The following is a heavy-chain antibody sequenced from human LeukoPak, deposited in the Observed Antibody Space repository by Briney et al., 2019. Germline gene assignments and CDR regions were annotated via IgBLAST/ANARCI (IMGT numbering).Heavy chain of an antibody. D-gene: IGHD2-21*02. Sequence: PSETLSLTCAVYGGSFSGYYWSWIRQPPGRGLEWIGEINHSGSTNYNPSPKSRVTISVDTSKNQFSLKLSSVTAADTAVYYCARSAYCGGDCYFGTFDIWGQGTMVTVSS. CDR1: GGSFSGYY. J-gene: IGHJ3*02. CDR2: INHSGST. CDR3: ARSAYCGGDCYFGTFDI. V-gene: IGHV4-34*01.